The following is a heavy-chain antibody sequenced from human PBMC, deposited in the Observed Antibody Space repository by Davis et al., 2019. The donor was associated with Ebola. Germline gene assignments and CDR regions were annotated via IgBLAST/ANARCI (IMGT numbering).Heavy chain of an antibody. Sequence: GESLKISCAASGFTFSSYAMSWVRQAPGKGLEWVSVISGSGGSTYYAESVKGRFTISRDNSKNTLYLQMNSLRAEDTAVYYCAKAPLSTGRVFFDYWGQGTLVTASS. V-gene: IGHV3-23*01. J-gene: IGHJ4*02. D-gene: IGHD1-14*01. CDR3: AKAPLSTGRVFFDY. CDR1: GFTFSSYA. CDR2: ISGSGGST.